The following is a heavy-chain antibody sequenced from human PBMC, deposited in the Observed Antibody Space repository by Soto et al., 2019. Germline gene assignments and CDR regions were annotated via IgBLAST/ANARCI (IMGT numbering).Heavy chain of an antibody. J-gene: IGHJ6*03. Sequence: GGSLRLSCAASGFPFSRYDMDWVRQATGKGLEWVSTIGTDGDTYFPDSVKGRFTISRENAKNSLYLQMNGLRAEDTAVYYCAKGSIRFLEDYYYMDVWGKGTTVTVSS. D-gene: IGHD3-3*01. CDR1: GFPFSRYD. CDR3: AKGSIRFLEDYYYMDV. CDR2: IGTDGDT. V-gene: IGHV3-13*01.